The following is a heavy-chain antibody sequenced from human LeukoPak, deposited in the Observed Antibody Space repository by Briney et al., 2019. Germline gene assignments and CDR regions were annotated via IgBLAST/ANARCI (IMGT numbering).Heavy chain of an antibody. CDR1: GGSISSYY. Sequence: PSETLSLTCTVSGGSISSYYWSWIRQPPGKGLEWIGYIYYSGSTNYNPSLKSRVTISVDTSKNQFSLKLSSVTAADTAVYYCARDKVATMGYYGMDVWGQGTTVTVSS. V-gene: IGHV4-59*01. CDR3: ARDKVATMGYYGMDV. D-gene: IGHD5-24*01. CDR2: IYYSGST. J-gene: IGHJ6*02.